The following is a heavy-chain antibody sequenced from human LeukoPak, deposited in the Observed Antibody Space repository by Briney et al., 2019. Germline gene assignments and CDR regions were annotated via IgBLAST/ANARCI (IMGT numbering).Heavy chain of an antibody. D-gene: IGHD3-22*01. J-gene: IGHJ4*02. CDR3: ARGSGYSSLDY. Sequence: SETLSLTCTVSGGSISSSSYYWGWIRQPPGKGLEWIGSIHYSGSTYHNPSLKSRVTISVDTSKNQFSLKLSSVTAADTAVYYCARGSGYSSLDYWGQGTLVTVSS. CDR1: GGSISSSSYY. CDR2: IHYSGST. V-gene: IGHV4-39*01.